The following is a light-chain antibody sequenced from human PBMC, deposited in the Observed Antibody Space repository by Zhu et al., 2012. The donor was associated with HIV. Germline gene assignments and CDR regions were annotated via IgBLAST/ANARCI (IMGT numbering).Light chain of an antibody. J-gene: IGKJ4*01. V-gene: IGKV3-15*01. Sequence: EIVMTQSPATLSVSPGETATLSCRASHSVSSTLAWYQQKPGQAPRLLIYGAFTRATGIPARFSGRGSGAEFTLTISSLQSEDFAFYYCQQYSDWPLTFGGGTKVGIK. CDR1: HSVSST. CDR3: QQYSDWPLT. CDR2: GAF.